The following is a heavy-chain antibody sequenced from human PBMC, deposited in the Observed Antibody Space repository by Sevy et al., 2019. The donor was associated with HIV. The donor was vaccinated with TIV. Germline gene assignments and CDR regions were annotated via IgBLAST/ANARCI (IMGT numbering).Heavy chain of an antibody. V-gene: IGHV3-23*01. CDR1: GLTFSIYV. CDR3: AKGAIVGATRRYYFDY. CDR2: ISGNGAST. Sequence: GGSLRLSCADSGLTFSIYVMSWVRQAPGKGLEWVSGISGNGASTYYADSVKGRFTISRDNSKNTLYLQMNSLRAEDTAVYYCAKGAIVGATRRYYFDYWGQGTLVTVSS. D-gene: IGHD1-26*01. J-gene: IGHJ4*02.